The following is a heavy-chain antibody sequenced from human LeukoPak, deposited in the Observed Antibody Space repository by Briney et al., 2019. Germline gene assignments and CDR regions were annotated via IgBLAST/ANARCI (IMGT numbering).Heavy chain of an antibody. CDR3: AGGYCSGGSCYGDFHYGMDV. CDR2: INPNSGGT. J-gene: IGHJ6*02. CDR1: GYTFTGYY. D-gene: IGHD2-15*01. Sequence: ASVKVSCKASGYTFTGYYMHWVRQAPGQGLEWMGWINPNSGGTNYAQKFQGRVTMTRDTSISTAYMELSRLRSDDTAVYYCAGGYCSGGSCYGDFHYGMDVWGQGTTVTVSS. V-gene: IGHV1-2*02.